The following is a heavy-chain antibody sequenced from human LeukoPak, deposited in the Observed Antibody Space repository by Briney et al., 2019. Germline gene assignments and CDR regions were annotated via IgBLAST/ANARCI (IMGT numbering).Heavy chain of an antibody. J-gene: IGHJ5*02. CDR3: ARDPANYDSSGYFLNWFDP. Sequence: SETLSLTCTVSGGSINNGDYYWSWIRQPPGRGLEWIGYIYHSGSTYYNPSLKSRVTISVNRSKNEFSLKLSSVTAADTAVYYCARDPANYDSSGYFLNWFDPWGQGTLVTVSS. CDR1: GGSINNGDYY. CDR2: IYHSGST. D-gene: IGHD3-22*01. V-gene: IGHV4-30-2*01.